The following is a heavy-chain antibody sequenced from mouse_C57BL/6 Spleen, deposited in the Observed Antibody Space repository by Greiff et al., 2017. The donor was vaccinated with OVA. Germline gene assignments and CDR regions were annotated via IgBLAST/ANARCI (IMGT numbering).Heavy chain of an antibody. CDR1: GFSLTSYG. D-gene: IGHD1-1*01. CDR3: ARHHGRGAMDY. CDR2: IWSDGST. V-gene: IGHV2-6-1*01. Sequence: VKLMESGPGLVAPSQSLSITCTVSGFSLTSYGVHWVRQPPGKGLEWLVVIWSDGSTTYNSALKTRLSISKDNSKSQVFLKMNSLQTDDTAKYYCARHHGRGAMDYWGKGTSVTVSS. J-gene: IGHJ4*01.